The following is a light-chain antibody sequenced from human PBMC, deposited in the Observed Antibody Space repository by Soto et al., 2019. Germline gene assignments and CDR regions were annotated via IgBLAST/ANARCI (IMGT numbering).Light chain of an antibody. CDR3: QQLISYPLN. CDR2: AAS. CDR1: QGISSN. V-gene: IGKV1-9*01. Sequence: DIQLTQYPSLLSASVGDRVTITCRASQGISSNLAWYQQKPGKAPKLLIYAASTLQSGVPSRFSGSGSGTEFTLTISSLQPEDCATYYCQQLISYPLNFGGGTKVDIK. J-gene: IGKJ4*01.